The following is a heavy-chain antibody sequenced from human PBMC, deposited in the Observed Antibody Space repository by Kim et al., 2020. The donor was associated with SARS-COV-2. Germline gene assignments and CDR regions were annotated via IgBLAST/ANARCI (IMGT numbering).Heavy chain of an antibody. CDR2: IASTRSIT. D-gene: IGHD5-12*01. CDR1: GISITSYA. V-gene: IGHV3-21*01. J-gene: IGHJ4*02. CDR3: VRELVAYGTGGFDS. Sequence: GGSLRLSCEASGISITSYAMNWVRQAPGKGLEWVSYIASTRSITLYADSVKGRFAVSRDNAKNTLYLQMDNLRGDDTALYYCVRELVAYGTGGFDSWGPGTLVTVSS.